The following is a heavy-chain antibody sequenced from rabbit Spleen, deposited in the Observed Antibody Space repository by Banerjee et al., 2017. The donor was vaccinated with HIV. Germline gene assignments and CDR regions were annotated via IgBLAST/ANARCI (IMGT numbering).Heavy chain of an antibody. CDR2: IYAIIDTR. V-gene: IGHV1S40*01. D-gene: IGHD6-1*01. CDR1: GFSFSSNYY. CDR3: ARDMFSGYGPFNL. Sequence: QSLVESGGGLVQPEGSLTLTCTASGFSFSSNYYMCWVRQAPGKGLEWIGIIYAIIDTRYYASWVNGRFTISIDDAQNTVDLQMDSLTAADTATYFCARDMFSGYGPFNLWGPGTLVTV. J-gene: IGHJ4*01.